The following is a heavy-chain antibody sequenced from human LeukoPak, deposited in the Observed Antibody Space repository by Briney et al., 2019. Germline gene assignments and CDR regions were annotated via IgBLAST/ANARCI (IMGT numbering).Heavy chain of an antibody. J-gene: IGHJ4*02. D-gene: IGHD3-16*01. CDR2: ISSSSRTI. V-gene: IGHV3-48*01. CDR1: GFTFSCYS. CDR3: AREGPGDYVWGSSYFDY. Sequence: PGGSLRLSCAASGFTFSCYSMNWVRQPAAKGLEWVSYISSSSRTIYYADSVKGRFTISRDNAKNSLYLQMNSLRAEDTAVYYCAREGPGDYVWGSSYFDYWGQGTLVTVSS.